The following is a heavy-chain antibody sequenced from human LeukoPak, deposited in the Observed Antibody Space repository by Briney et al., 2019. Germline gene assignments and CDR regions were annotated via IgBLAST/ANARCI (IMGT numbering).Heavy chain of an antibody. J-gene: IGHJ4*02. CDR2: MSGSSGRT. V-gene: IGHV3-23*01. CDR3: AKWGCSGSSCYPFAY. Sequence: PGGSLRLSCAASGFTFSSYGMSWVRQAPGKGLEWVSAMSGSSGRTYYADSVKGRFTISRDNSKNTLYVQMNSLRADDTAVYYCAKWGCSGSSCYPFAYWGQGTLVTVSS. D-gene: IGHD2-15*01. CDR1: GFTFSSYG.